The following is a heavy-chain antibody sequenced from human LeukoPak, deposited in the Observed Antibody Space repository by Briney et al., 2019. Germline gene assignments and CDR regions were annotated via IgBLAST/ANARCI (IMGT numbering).Heavy chain of an antibody. CDR2: IKQDGSEK. Sequence: GGSLRLSCAASGFTFSRYWMSWVRQAPGKGLEWVANIKQDGSEKYYVDSVKGRFTISKDNAKDSLFLQMNSLRAEDTAVYYCARENGYYDILTGFPYYYGMDVWGQGTTVTVSS. V-gene: IGHV3-7*01. CDR1: GFTFSRYW. D-gene: IGHD3-9*01. CDR3: ARENGYYDILTGFPYYYGMDV. J-gene: IGHJ6*02.